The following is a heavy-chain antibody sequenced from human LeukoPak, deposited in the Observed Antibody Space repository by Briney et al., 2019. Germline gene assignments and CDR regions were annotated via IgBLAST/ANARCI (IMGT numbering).Heavy chain of an antibody. Sequence: ASVKVSCKASGGTFSSYAISWVRQAPGQGLEWMGGIIPIFGTANYAQKFQGRVTITADESTSTAYMELSSLRSEDTAVYYCARDTRRGYSYGPFDYWGQGTLGTVSS. CDR2: IIPIFGTA. D-gene: IGHD5-18*01. J-gene: IGHJ4*02. CDR3: ARDTRRGYSYGPFDY. V-gene: IGHV1-69*13. CDR1: GGTFSSYA.